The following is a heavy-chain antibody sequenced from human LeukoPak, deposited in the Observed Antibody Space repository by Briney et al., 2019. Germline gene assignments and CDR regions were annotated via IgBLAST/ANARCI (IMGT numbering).Heavy chain of an antibody. CDR3: AKERGVSKPFDY. CDR2: ISDNGERT. Sequence: GGSLRLSCSVSGFTFSTYGMNWVRQAPGEGLEWVSAISDNGERTYYADSVKGRFTISRDNSKSTLYLQMNSLRAEDTAVYYCAKERGVSKPFDYWGQGTLVTVSS. D-gene: IGHD2-8*02. V-gene: IGHV3-23*01. CDR1: GFTFSTYG. J-gene: IGHJ4*02.